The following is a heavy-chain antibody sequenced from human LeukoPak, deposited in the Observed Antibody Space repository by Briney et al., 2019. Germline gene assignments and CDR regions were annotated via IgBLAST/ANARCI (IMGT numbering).Heavy chain of an antibody. CDR1: GYTFSDYY. CDR3: TRDAGGGDCYSCPNWFDP. D-gene: IGHD2-21*02. Sequence: GASVKVSCKASGYTFSDYYIHWVRQAPGQGLEWMGWINPNSGVTKYAQKFQGRVTMTSDTSISTAYMELSRLRSDDTAVYYCTRDAGGGDCYSCPNWFDPWGQGTLVTVSS. CDR2: INPNSGVT. V-gene: IGHV1-2*02. J-gene: IGHJ5*02.